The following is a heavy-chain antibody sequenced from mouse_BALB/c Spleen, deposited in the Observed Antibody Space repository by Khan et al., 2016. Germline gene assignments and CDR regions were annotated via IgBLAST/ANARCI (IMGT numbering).Heavy chain of an antibody. J-gene: IGHJ4*01. Sequence: QVQLQQSGAELVRPGTSVKVSCKASGYAFTNYLIEWVKQRPGQGLEWIGVINPGSGGTNYNEKFKGKATLTADKSSSTAYMQLSRLTSDDSAAYFCARYNGNYYAMNYWGQGTSVTVSS. V-gene: IGHV1-54*01. CDR3: ARYNGNYYAMNY. CDR1: GYAFTNYL. D-gene: IGHD2-1*01. CDR2: INPGSGGT.